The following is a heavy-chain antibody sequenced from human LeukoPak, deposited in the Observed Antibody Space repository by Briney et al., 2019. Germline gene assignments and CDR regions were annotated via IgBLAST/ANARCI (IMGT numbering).Heavy chain of an antibody. CDR1: TIYW. V-gene: IGHV3-7*01. Sequence: GGSLRLSCTASTIYWIHWVRQVPGKGLEWVANIRRDGGEKFYLDSVKGRFTISRDNAKNSLYLQMDSLRVEDTAVYYCATGRDSRWFTDWGQGTLVTVSS. CDR2: IRRDGGEK. D-gene: IGHD2-15*01. J-gene: IGHJ4*02. CDR3: ATGRDSRWFTD.